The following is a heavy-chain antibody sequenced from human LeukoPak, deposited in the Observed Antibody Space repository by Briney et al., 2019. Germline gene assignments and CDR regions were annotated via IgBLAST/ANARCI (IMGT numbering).Heavy chain of an antibody. CDR1: GGSFSGYY. CDR2: INHSGST. J-gene: IGHJ3*02. V-gene: IGHV4-34*01. CDR3: ARATGYDAFDI. D-gene: IGHD1-1*01. Sequence: PSETLSLACAVYGGSFSGYYWSWIRQPPGKGLEWIGEINHSGSTNYNPSLKSRVTISVDTSKNQFSLKLSSVTAADTAVYYCARATGYDAFDIWGQGTMVTVSS.